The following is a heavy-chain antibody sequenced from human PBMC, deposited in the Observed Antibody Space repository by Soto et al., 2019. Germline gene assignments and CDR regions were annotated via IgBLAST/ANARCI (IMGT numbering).Heavy chain of an antibody. CDR1: GFTFDDYA. J-gene: IGHJ6*02. V-gene: IGHV3-9*01. Sequence: GGSLRLSCAASGFTFDDYAMHWVRQAPGKGLEWVSGISWNSDSLGYADSVKGRFTISRDNAKNSLYLQMNSLRPEDTAFYYCKKDMGLTLRPPPIRFLASSTRYYYGLDVWGQGTAVTVSS. CDR2: ISWNSDSL. D-gene: IGHD3-3*01. CDR3: KKDMGLTLRPPPIRFLASSTRYYYGLDV.